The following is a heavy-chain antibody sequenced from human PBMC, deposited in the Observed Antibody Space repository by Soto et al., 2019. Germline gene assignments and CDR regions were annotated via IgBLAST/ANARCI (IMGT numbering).Heavy chain of an antibody. CDR3: QGGDF. D-gene: IGHD3-16*01. CDR2: INDSAST. CDR1: GGSLRGYF. Sequence: SDTLSLTCAVSGGSLRGYFWSWIHQSPDNGLEWIGEINDSASTYYNPSFKSRLTISVNTSMSQISLTLTSVTAADSAVYYCQGGDFWGQGTRVTVSS. V-gene: IGHV4-34*01. J-gene: IGHJ4*02.